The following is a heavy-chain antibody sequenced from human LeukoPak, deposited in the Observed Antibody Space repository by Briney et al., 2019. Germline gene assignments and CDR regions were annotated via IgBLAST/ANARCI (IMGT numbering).Heavy chain of an antibody. CDR1: GGSFSGYY. CDR3: ARDKVDRGYYYGMDV. D-gene: IGHD3-9*01. CDR2: INHSGST. J-gene: IGHJ6*02. V-gene: IGHV4-34*01. Sequence: SETLSLTCAVYGGSFSGYYWSWIRQPPGKGLEWIGEINHSGSTNYNPSLKSRVTISVDTSKNQFSLKLSSVTAADTAVYYCARDKVDRGYYYGMDVWGQGTTDTVSS.